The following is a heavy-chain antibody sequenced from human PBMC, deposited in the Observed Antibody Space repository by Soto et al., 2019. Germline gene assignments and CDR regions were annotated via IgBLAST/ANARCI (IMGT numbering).Heavy chain of an antibody. V-gene: IGHV1-2*04. CDR2: INPNSGGT. CDR3: ARGGAVAGTQNYYGMDV. D-gene: IGHD6-19*01. CDR1: GYTFTSYA. Sequence: ASVKVSCKASGYTFTSYAMHWVRQAPGQGLEWMGWINPNSGGTNYAQRFQGWVTMTRDTSISTAYMELSRLRSDDTAVYYCARGGAVAGTQNYYGMDVWGQGTTVTVSS. J-gene: IGHJ6*02.